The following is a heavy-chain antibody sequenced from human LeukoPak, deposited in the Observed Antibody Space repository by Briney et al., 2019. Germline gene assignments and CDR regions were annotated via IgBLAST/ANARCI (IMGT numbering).Heavy chain of an antibody. CDR3: ARDTEVITFDY. D-gene: IGHD3-16*01. CDR2: ISSSGSTI. Sequence: GGSLRLSCAASGFTFSDYYMTWIRQAPGKGLEWVSYISSSGSTIYYADSVKGRFTISRDNAKNSLYLQMNSLRAEDTVVYYCARDTEVITFDYWGQGTLVTVSS. V-gene: IGHV3-11*01. J-gene: IGHJ4*02. CDR1: GFTFSDYY.